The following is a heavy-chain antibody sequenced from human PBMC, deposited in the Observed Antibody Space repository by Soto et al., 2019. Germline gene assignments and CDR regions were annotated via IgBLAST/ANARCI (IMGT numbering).Heavy chain of an antibody. CDR3: ARAGGAFLLWLRYYMDV. J-gene: IGHJ6*03. CDR2: INHSGST. V-gene: IGHV4-34*01. D-gene: IGHD3-10*01. Sequence: SETLSLTCAVYGGSFSGYYWSWIRQPPGKGLEWIGEINHSGSTNYNPSLKSRVTISVDTSKNQFSLKLSSVTAADTAVYYCARAGGAFLLWLRYYMDVWGKGTTVTVSS. CDR1: GGSFSGYY.